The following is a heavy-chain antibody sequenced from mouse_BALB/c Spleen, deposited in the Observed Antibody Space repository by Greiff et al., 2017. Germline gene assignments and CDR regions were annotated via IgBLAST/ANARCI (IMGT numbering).Heavy chain of an antibody. CDR2: INPGSGGT. V-gene: IGHV1-54*01. D-gene: IGHD2-3*01. CDR3: ARGNDGYLFAY. CDR1: GYAFTNYL. Sequence: VQLHQSGAELVRPGTSVKVSCKASGYAFTNYLIEWVKQRPGQGLEWIGVINPGSGGTNYNEKFKGKATLTADKSSSTAYMQLSSLTSDDSAVYFCARGNDGYLFAYWGQGTLVTVSA. J-gene: IGHJ3*01.